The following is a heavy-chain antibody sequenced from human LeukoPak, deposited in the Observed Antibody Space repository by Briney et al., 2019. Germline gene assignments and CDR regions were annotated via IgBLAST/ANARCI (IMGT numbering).Heavy chain of an antibody. D-gene: IGHD1-26*01. J-gene: IGHJ6*02. CDR1: GGSITSYY. V-gene: IGHV4-59*08. CDR2: IYYSGST. CDR3: ARYTRGRNGMDV. Sequence: PPETLSLTCTVSGGSITSYYWSWIRQPPGKGLEWIGYIYYSGSTNYNPSLKSRVTISVDTPKNQFSLKLSSVTAADTAVYYCARYTRGRNGMDVWGQGTTVIVSS.